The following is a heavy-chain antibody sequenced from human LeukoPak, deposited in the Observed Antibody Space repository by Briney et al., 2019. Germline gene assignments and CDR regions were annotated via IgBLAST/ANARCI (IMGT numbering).Heavy chain of an antibody. CDR1: GFTFSSYG. D-gene: IGHD6-19*01. CDR2: ISYDGSNK. J-gene: IGHJ4*02. V-gene: IGHV3-30*03. CDR3: ALPPTGEQWLVEY. Sequence: PGGSLRLSCAASGFTFSSYGMHWVRQAPGKGLEWVAVISYDGSNKYYADSVKGRFTISRDNSKNTLYLQMNSLRAEDTAVYYCALPPTGEQWLVEYWGQGTLVTVSS.